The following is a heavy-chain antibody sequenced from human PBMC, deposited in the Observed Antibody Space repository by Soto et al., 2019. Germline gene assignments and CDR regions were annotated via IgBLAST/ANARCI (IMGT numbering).Heavy chain of an antibody. CDR2: ISGSGGST. D-gene: IGHD1-26*01. CDR3: ARDRRIWEDSGSYYVVNAFDI. V-gene: IGHV3-23*01. Sequence: EVQLLESGGGLVQPGGSLRLSCAASGFTFSSYAMSWVRQAPGKGLEWVSAISGSGGSTYYADSVKGRFTISRDNSKNTLYLQMNSLRAEDTAVYYCARDRRIWEDSGSYYVVNAFDIWGQGTMVTVSS. J-gene: IGHJ3*02. CDR1: GFTFSSYA.